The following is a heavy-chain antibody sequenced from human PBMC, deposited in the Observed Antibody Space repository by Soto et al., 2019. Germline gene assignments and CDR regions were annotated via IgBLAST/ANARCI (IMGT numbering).Heavy chain of an antibody. CDR1: GDSINSSHW. D-gene: IGHD6-19*01. J-gene: IGHJ4*02. V-gene: IGHV4-4*02. CDR3: ARVSASGWHVNGRDYFDS. CDR2: ISHSGST. Sequence: SETLSLTCAVSGDSINSSHWLNWVRQPPGKGLEWIGQISHSGSTNYNPSLTSRVTISVDKSKNHFSLKLTSVTAADTAVYYCARVSASGWHVNGRDYFDSWGQGTLVTVSS.